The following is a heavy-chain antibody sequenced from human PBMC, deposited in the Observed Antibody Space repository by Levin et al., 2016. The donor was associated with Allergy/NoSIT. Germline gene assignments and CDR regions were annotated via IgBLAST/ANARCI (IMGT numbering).Heavy chain of an antibody. CDR2: ISYDGSNK. V-gene: IGHV3-30*18. D-gene: IGHD5-12*01. J-gene: IGHJ6*02. CDR3: AKGLVATNYYYGMDV. Sequence: VRQAPGKGLEWVAVISYDGSNKYYADSVKGRFTISRDNSKNTLYLQMNSLRAEDTAVYYCAKGLVATNYYYGMDVWGQGTTVTVSS.